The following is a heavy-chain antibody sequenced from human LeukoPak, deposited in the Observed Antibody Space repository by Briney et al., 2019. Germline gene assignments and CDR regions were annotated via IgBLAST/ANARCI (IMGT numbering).Heavy chain of an antibody. D-gene: IGHD2-2*01. CDR3: AKPHFIVVVPAALDY. CDR1: GFTFSSYA. CDR2: ISGSGGST. J-gene: IGHJ4*02. Sequence: PGGSLRLSCAASGFTFSSYAMSWVRQAPGKGLEWVSAISGSGGSTYYADSVKGRFTISRDNSKNTLYLQMNSLRAEDTAVYYWAKPHFIVVVPAALDYWGQGTLVTVSS. V-gene: IGHV3-23*01.